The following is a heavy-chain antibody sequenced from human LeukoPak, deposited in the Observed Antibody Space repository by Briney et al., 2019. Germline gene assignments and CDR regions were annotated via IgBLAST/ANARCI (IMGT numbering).Heavy chain of an antibody. Sequence: PSETLSLTCTVSGGSISSGGYYWSWIRQPPGKGLEWIGYIHYSGSTYYNPSLRSRLTMSIDTSKNQLSLKLSSVTAADTAVYYCAGSSRFCSGGGCYSTYYYAMDVWGQGTTVTVSS. CDR2: IHYSGST. J-gene: IGHJ6*02. CDR1: GGSISSGGYY. CDR3: AGSSRFCSGGGCYSTYYYAMDV. D-gene: IGHD2-15*01. V-gene: IGHV4-30-4*08.